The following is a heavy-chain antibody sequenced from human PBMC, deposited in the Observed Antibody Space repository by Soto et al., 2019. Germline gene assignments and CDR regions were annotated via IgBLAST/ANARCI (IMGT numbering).Heavy chain of an antibody. V-gene: IGHV3-30-3*01. CDR2: MSPSGAEK. D-gene: IGHD2-15*01. CDR3: ALDIIPGAPDYFDY. CDR1: GFSFSTNV. Sequence: QVQLVESGGDVVQPGTSLRLSCAASGFSFSTNVLHWVRQAPGKGLEWVAVMSPSGAEKYYTDSVKGRFTISRDNSKNTLYLQMNSLTTDDTAVYYCALDIIPGAPDYFDYWGQGTLVTVSS. J-gene: IGHJ4*02.